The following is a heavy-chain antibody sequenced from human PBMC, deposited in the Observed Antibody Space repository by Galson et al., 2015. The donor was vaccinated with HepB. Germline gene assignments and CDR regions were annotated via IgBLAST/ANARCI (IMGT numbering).Heavy chain of an antibody. CDR1: GFTFSSYA. J-gene: IGHJ3*02. Sequence: SLRLSCAASGFTFSSYAMHWVRQAPGKGLEYVSAISSNGGSTYYADSVKGRFTISRDNSKNTLYLQMSSLRAEDTAVYYCVKESTGTTVVAFDIWGQGTMVTVSS. V-gene: IGHV3-64D*06. D-gene: IGHD1-1*01. CDR2: ISSNGGST. CDR3: VKESTGTTVVAFDI.